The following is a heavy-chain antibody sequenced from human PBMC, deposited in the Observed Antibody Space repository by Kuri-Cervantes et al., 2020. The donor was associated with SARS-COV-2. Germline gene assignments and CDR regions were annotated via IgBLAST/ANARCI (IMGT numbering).Heavy chain of an antibody. CDR2: INPNSGGT. D-gene: IGHD3-10*01. CDR3: ATGSPITMVRGVIITGNWFDP. V-gene: IGHV1-2*02. J-gene: IGHJ5*02. CDR1: GYTFTGYY. Sequence: ASVKVSCKASGYTFTGYYMHWVRQAPGQGLEWMGWINPNSGGTNYAQKLQGRVTMTTDTSTSTAYMELRSLRSEDTAVYYCATGSPITMVRGVIITGNWFDPWGQGTLVTVSS.